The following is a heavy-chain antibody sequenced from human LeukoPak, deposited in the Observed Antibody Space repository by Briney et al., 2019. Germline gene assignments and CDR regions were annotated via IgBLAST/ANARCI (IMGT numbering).Heavy chain of an antibody. J-gene: IGHJ4*02. CDR2: ISSSDNTI. Sequence: GGSLRLSCAASGFTFSSYEMNWDRQAPGKGLGWVSYISSSDNTIHYADAVKGRFTISRDNAKNSLYLQMNSLRAEDTAVYYCARDINWVGGYWGQGTLVTVSS. D-gene: IGHD7-27*01. CDR3: ARDINWVGGY. CDR1: GFTFSSYE. V-gene: IGHV3-48*03.